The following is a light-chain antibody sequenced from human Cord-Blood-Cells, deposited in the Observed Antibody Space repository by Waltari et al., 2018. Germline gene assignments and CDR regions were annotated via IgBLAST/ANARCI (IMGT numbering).Light chain of an antibody. Sequence: DIVMTQSPLSLPVTPGEPASISCRPSQSLLHSNGYSYLDWYLQKPEQSPQLLIYLGSIRASGVPDRFSCSGSGTDFTLKISRVEAEDVGVYYCMQALQTPFTFGPGTKVDIK. V-gene: IGKV2-28*01. CDR3: MQALQTPFT. CDR1: QSLLHSNGYSY. CDR2: LGS. J-gene: IGKJ3*01.